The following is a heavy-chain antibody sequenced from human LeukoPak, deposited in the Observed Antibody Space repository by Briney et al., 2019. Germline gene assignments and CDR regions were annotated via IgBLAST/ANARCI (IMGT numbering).Heavy chain of an antibody. Sequence: SETLSLTCTVSGGSISSGGYYWSWIRQHPGKGLEWIGYIYYSGSTYYNLSLKSRVTISVDTSKNQFSLKLSSVTAADTAVYYCARVNYYGSGSYQYYFDYWGQGTLVTVSS. V-gene: IGHV4-31*03. CDR2: IYYSGST. J-gene: IGHJ4*02. D-gene: IGHD3-10*01. CDR1: GGSISSGGYY. CDR3: ARVNYYGSGSYQYYFDY.